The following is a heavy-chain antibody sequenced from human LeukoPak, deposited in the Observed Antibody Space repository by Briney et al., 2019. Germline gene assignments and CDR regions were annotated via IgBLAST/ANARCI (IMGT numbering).Heavy chain of an antibody. CDR3: ARVGWKYYDFWSGYSTAFDI. CDR1: GGSFSGYC. J-gene: IGHJ3*02. Sequence: SETLSLTCAVYGGSFSGYCWSWIRQPPGKGLEWIGEINHSGGTNYNPSLKSRVTISVDTSKNQFSLKLSSVTAADTAVYYCARVGWKYYDFWSGYSTAFDIWGQGTMVTVSS. D-gene: IGHD3-3*01. CDR2: INHSGGT. V-gene: IGHV4-34*01.